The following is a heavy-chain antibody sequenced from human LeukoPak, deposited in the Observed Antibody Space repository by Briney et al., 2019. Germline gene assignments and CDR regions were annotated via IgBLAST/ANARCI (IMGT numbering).Heavy chain of an antibody. CDR1: GYTFTAYY. V-gene: IGHV1-3*01. CDR3: ARDFLGGYDYEGY. Sequence: GASVKVSCKASGYTFTAYYIHWVRQAPGQGLEWMRWINAGNGNTKYSQKFQGRVTITRDTSASTAYMELSSLRSEDTAVYYCARDFLGGYDYEGYWGQGTLVTVSS. D-gene: IGHD5-12*01. J-gene: IGHJ4*02. CDR2: INAGNGNT.